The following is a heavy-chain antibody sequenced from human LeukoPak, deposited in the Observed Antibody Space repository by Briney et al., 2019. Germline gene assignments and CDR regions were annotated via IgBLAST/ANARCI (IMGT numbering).Heavy chain of an antibody. CDR1: GFTFSSYA. V-gene: IGHV3-30*02. CDR3: AVVGATTFDY. Sequence: GGSLRLSCAASGFTFSSYAMSWVRQAPGKGLEWVAFIRYDGSNKYYADSVKGRFTISRDNSKNTLYLQMNSLRAEDTAVYYCAVVGATTFDYWGQGTLVTVSS. D-gene: IGHD1-26*01. J-gene: IGHJ4*02. CDR2: IRYDGSNK.